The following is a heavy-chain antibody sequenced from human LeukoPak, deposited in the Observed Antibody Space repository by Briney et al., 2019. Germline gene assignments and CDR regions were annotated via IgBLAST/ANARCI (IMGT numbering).Heavy chain of an antibody. J-gene: IGHJ3*02. V-gene: IGHV3-20*04. CDR3: ARDPRATLDAFDI. CDR1: GFTVSSNY. CDR2: INWNSGSI. Sequence: GGSLRLSCAASGFTVSSNYMSWVRQAPGKGLEWVSGINWNSGSIGYADSVKGRFTISRDNAKNSLYLQMNSLRAEDTAVYYCARDPRATLDAFDIWGQGTMVTVSS. D-gene: IGHD1-26*01.